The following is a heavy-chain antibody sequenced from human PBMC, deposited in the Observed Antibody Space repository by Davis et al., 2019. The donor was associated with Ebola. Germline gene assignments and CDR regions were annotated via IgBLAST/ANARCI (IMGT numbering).Heavy chain of an antibody. V-gene: IGHV3-7*03. J-gene: IGHJ6*03. CDR3: AKDSFPQLMVYATKIGYYYYMDV. D-gene: IGHD2-8*01. CDR2: IKPDGSEK. Sequence: GESLKISCAASGFTFSSYWMSWVRQAPGKGLEWVANIKPDGSEKYYVDSVKGRFTISRDNAKNSLYLQMNSLRAEDTAVYYCAKDSFPQLMVYATKIGYYYYMDVWGKGTTVTVSS. CDR1: GFTFSSYW.